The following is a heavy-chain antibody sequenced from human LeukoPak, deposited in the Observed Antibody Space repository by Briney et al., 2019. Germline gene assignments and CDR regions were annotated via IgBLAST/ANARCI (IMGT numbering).Heavy chain of an antibody. CDR1: GFTFSSYG. CDR3: ARSSPSVGANRHFDY. Sequence: PGRSLRLSCAASGFTFSSYGMHWVRQAPGKGLEWVAVISYDGSNKYYADSVKGRFTISRDNAKNSLYLQMNSLRAEDTAVYYCARSSPSVGANRHFDYWGQGTLVTVSS. CDR2: ISYDGSNK. V-gene: IGHV3-30*03. D-gene: IGHD1-26*01. J-gene: IGHJ4*02.